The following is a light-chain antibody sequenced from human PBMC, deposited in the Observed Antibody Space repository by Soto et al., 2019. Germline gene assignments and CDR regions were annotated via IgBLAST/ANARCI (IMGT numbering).Light chain of an antibody. CDR1: SSDVGSYNY. CDR2: EVS. J-gene: IGLJ2*01. CDR3: SSSTRSSTRV. Sequence: QSALTQPASVSGSPGQSITISCTGTSSDVGSYNYVSWYRQHPGKAPKLMIYEVSIRPSGVSNHFSCSKPRNTASLPISGLQGADEGHYFCSSSTRSSTRVFGGGTKLTAL. V-gene: IGLV2-14*01.